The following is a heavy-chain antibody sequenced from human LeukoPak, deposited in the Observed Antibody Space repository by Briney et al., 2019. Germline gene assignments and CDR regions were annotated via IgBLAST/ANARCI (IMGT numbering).Heavy chain of an antibody. Sequence: PSETLSLTGNFPGDSITSGAFYWAWIRQSPGKGLEWIGNVYYSGSTQYNPSLRGRVSISMDKTKNQFSLNLTSVSVTDTAIYYCARRDYAAWFDPWGQGTLVTVSS. V-gene: IGHV4-39*01. D-gene: IGHD4/OR15-4a*01. CDR1: GDSITSGAFY. CDR3: ARRDYAAWFDP. CDR2: VYYSGST. J-gene: IGHJ5*02.